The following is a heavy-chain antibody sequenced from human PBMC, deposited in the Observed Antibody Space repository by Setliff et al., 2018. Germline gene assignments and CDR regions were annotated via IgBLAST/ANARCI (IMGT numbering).Heavy chain of an antibody. V-gene: IGHV4-61*09. Sequence: PSETLSLTCTVPGGSISSGNYYWIWIRQTAGKALEWLGHIFARGSMNYNPSLRSRITISQDRSENQHSLTLSSVTAADTAVYYCARGRYYESNSYYFPFDFWGQGMLVTV. CDR2: IFARGSM. D-gene: IGHD3-22*01. CDR3: ARGRYYESNSYYFPFDF. CDR1: GGSISSGNYY. J-gene: IGHJ4*02.